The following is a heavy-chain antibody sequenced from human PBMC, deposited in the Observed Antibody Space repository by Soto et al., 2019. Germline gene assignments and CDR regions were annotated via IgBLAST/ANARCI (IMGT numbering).Heavy chain of an antibody. D-gene: IGHD3-9*01. V-gene: IGHV1-69*01. CDR1: GGTFSTHA. CDR2: IIPMYGSR. J-gene: IGHJ6*02. CDR3: AINPYLDYSVRIGYYGLDV. Sequence: QVQLVQSGAEVKKPGSSVRVSCKASGGTFSTHAISWVRQAPGRGPEWIGGIIPMYGSRKYAPNFQGRVTMIEDASTNTASMEPSCLGSEDTAVCYCAINPYLDYSVRIGYYGLDVWGQGTTVTGSS.